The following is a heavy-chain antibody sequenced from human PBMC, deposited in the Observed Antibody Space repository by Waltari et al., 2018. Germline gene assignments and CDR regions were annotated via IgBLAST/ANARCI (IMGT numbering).Heavy chain of an antibody. Sequence: EVQLLESGGGLVRPGGSLRLSCAASGFTFTNYAVSWVRQLTGKGLEWVSVISADGATTFYADSVKGRFSSSRDNSRNTLYLQMNSLRAEDTAVYYCARNGVASTRPFDSWGQGTLVTVSS. CDR2: ISADGATT. D-gene: IGHD2-8*01. CDR1: GFTFTNYA. CDR3: ARNGVASTRPFDS. V-gene: IGHV3-23*01. J-gene: IGHJ4*02.